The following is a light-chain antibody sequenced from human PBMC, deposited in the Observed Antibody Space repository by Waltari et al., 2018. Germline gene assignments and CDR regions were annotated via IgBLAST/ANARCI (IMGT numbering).Light chain of an antibody. CDR1: QSVLYSPNNKNY. CDR2: WAS. CDR3: LQYYSAPRT. V-gene: IGKV4-1*01. Sequence: DIVMTQSPDSLAVSLGERATMSCKSSQSVLYSPNNKNYFGWDQQKPGSPPKLRIYWASNRESGVPDRFSGSGSGTDFTLTISNLQAEDVAVYYCLQYYSAPRTFGGGTKVEIK. J-gene: IGKJ4*01.